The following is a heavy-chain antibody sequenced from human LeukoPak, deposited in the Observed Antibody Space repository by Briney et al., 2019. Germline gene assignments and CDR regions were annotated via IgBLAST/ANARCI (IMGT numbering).Heavy chain of an antibody. CDR2: IWYDGSNK. V-gene: IGHV3-33*01. D-gene: IGHD4-11*01. Sequence: GGSLRLSCVASGFTFSSNGMHWVRQAPGKGLEWVGIIWYDGSNKYYADSVKGRFTISRDNSKNTLYLQMNSLRVEDTAVYYCARPYYSNYYYYGMDVWGQGTTVIVSS. CDR1: GFTFSSNG. J-gene: IGHJ6*02. CDR3: ARPYYSNYYYYGMDV.